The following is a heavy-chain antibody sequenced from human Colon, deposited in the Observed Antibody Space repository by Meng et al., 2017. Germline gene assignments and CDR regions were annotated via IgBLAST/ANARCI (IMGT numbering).Heavy chain of an antibody. CDR2: ISSSSSYI. CDR3: ATCDSTGYYSIY. Sequence: SCAASGFTFSTYSMNWVRQAPGRGLEWVSSISSSSSYIYYADSVKGRFTISRDNAKNSLYLQMNSLRAEDAAVYYCATCDSTGYYSIYWGQGTLVTVSS. D-gene: IGHD3-22*01. CDR1: GFTFSTYS. V-gene: IGHV3-21*01. J-gene: IGHJ4*02.